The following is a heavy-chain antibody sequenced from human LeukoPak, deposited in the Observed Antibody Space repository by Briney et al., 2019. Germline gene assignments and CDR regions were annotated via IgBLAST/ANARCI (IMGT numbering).Heavy chain of an antibody. CDR2: IYTSGST. D-gene: IGHD1-26*01. CDR1: GGSISRYY. V-gene: IGHV4-4*07. Sequence: SETLSLTCTVSGGSISRYYWSWSRQPAGKGLEWIGRIYTSGSTNYNPSLKNRVSMSVDTSKNQFSLKLSSVTAEDTAIYYCARDSDSYSPDFDYWGQGTLVTVSS. J-gene: IGHJ4*02. CDR3: ARDSDSYSPDFDY.